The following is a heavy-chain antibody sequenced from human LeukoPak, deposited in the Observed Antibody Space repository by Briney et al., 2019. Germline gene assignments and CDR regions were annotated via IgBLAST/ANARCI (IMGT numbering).Heavy chain of an antibody. CDR1: GFIFNSYG. Sequence: GGSLRLSCAASGFIFNSYGMHWVRQAPGKGLEWVAFIRYDGSNKYYADSVKGRFTISRDNSKNTLYLQMNSLRAEDTAVYYCAKDMTAARPPSDYWGQGTLVTVSS. V-gene: IGHV3-30*02. CDR3: AKDMTAARPPSDY. CDR2: IRYDGSNK. D-gene: IGHD6-6*01. J-gene: IGHJ4*02.